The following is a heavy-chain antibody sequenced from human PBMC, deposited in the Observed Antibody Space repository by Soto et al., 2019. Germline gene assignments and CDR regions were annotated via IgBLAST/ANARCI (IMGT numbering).Heavy chain of an antibody. CDR2: ISGSGGSI. J-gene: IGHJ5*02. CDR1: GFTFSSYA. V-gene: IGHV3-23*01. CDR3: AKGWNWFDP. Sequence: EVQLLESGGGLVQPGGSLRLSCAASGFTFSSYAMSWVRQAPGKGLEWVSAISGSGGSIYYADSVKGRFTISRDKSKNTLYLQMNGRRVEDTAVYYGAKGWNWFDPWGQGTLVTVSS.